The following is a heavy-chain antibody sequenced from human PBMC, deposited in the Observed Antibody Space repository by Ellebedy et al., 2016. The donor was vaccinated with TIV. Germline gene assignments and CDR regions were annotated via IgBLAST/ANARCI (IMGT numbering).Heavy chain of an antibody. D-gene: IGHD2-15*01. Sequence: LRLSXAVYGETFSGHYWVWIRQPPGKGLEWIGEGNHSGSTNYNPSLKSRVTISMDTSKNQFSLKLSSVTAADTAVYYCARRVAAATTTTIDYWGQGIQVTVSS. V-gene: IGHV4-34*01. CDR3: ARRVAAATTTTIDY. J-gene: IGHJ4*02. CDR2: GNHSGST. CDR1: GETFSGHY.